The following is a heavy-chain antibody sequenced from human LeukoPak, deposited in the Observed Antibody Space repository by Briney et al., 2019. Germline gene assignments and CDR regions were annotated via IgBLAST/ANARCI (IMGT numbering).Heavy chain of an antibody. Sequence: KPSETLSLTCAVYGGSFSGYYWSWIRQPPGKGLEWIGEINHSGSTNYNPSLKSRVTISVDTSKNQFSLKLSSVTAADTAVYYCASLGNDYGDPQPHDNWFDPWGQGTLVTVSS. CDR1: GGSFSGYY. D-gene: IGHD4-17*01. J-gene: IGHJ5*02. CDR3: ASLGNDYGDPQPHDNWFDP. V-gene: IGHV4-34*01. CDR2: INHSGST.